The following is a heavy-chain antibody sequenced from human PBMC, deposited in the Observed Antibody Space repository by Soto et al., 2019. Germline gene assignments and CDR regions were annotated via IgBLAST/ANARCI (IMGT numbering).Heavy chain of an antibody. CDR3: ARGRGYSYGIDY. Sequence: ASETLSLTCTVSGGSISSSRCYWGWIRQPPGRGLECIVSISNGGTTYYNPSLQSRITISVDTSKNHFSLKLSSVTAADTAIYYCARGRGYSYGIDYWGQGTLVTVSS. D-gene: IGHD5-18*01. V-gene: IGHV4-39*02. CDR2: ISNGGTT. J-gene: IGHJ4*02. CDR1: GGSISSSRCY.